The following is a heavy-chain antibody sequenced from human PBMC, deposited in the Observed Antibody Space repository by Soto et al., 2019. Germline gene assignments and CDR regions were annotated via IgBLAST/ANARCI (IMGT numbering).Heavy chain of an antibody. D-gene: IGHD1-7*01. Sequence: QLQLHESGPGLVKPSETLSLTCTVSGASVSSSSYYWGWIRQPPGKGLEWIGSIYYSGSTYYNPSLKSRVTISVDTAKNHFSLKLSSLTAAYTAVYYCARLNAGTTYYYYGMDVWGQGTTVTVSS. CDR3: ARLNAGTTYYYYGMDV. CDR2: IYYSGST. V-gene: IGHV4-39*01. CDR1: GASVSSSSYY. J-gene: IGHJ6*02.